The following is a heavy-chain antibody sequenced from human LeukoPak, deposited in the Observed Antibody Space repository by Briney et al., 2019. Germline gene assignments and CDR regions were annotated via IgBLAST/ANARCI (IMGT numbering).Heavy chain of an antibody. Sequence: GGSLRLSCAASGFTFSDYYMSWIRQAPGKELEWVSYISSSGSTIYYADSVKGRFTISRDNAKNSLYLQMNSLRAEDTAVYYCARVEAAAVPDYWGQGTLVTVSS. D-gene: IGHD6-13*01. CDR3: ARVEAAAVPDY. J-gene: IGHJ4*02. V-gene: IGHV3-11*01. CDR2: ISSSGSTI. CDR1: GFTFSDYY.